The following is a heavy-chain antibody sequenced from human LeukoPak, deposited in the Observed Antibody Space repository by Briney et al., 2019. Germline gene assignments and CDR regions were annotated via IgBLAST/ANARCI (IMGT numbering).Heavy chain of an antibody. CDR1: GGSISSYY. D-gene: IGHD4-17*01. CDR2: IYYSGST. CDR3: AGGNYCDLFFDY. J-gene: IGHJ4*02. Sequence: SETLSLTCTVSGGSISSYYWSWIRQPPGKGLEWIGYIYYSGSTNYNPSLKSRVTISVDTSKNQFSLKLSSVTAADTAVYYCAGGNYCDLFFDYRGQGALVTVSS. V-gene: IGHV4-59*01.